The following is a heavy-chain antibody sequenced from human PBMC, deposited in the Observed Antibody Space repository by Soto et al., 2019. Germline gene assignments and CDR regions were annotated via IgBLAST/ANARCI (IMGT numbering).Heavy chain of an antibody. V-gene: IGHV1-18*01. Sequence: ASVKVSCKASGYTFNTYGISWVRQAPGQGLEWVGWISPFNGNTNYAQSLQGRVTMTTDTSTSTAYMELRSLRSDDTAVYYCARCGSGYCDAFDIWGQGTMVTVSS. CDR3: ARCGSGYCDAFDI. CDR2: ISPFNGNT. CDR1: GYTFNTYG. J-gene: IGHJ3*02. D-gene: IGHD3-22*01.